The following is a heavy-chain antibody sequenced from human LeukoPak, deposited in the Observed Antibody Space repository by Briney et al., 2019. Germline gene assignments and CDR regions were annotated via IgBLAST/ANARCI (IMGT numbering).Heavy chain of an antibody. CDR1: GFTISSHW. J-gene: IGHJ4*02. Sequence: GGSLRLTCAASGFTISSHWMHWVRQAPGKGLVWVSGINTDGSRTNYADSVKGRFTISRDNAKNTLYLQMNSLRAEDTAVYYCARESLISGSPFDYWGQGTLVTVSS. D-gene: IGHD1-26*01. CDR2: INTDGSRT. V-gene: IGHV3-74*01. CDR3: ARESLISGSPFDY.